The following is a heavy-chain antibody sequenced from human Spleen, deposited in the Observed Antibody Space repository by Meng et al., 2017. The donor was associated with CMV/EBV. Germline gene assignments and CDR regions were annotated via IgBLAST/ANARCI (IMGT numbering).Heavy chain of an antibody. CDR3: ARGLGFGAIVVAAFTY. Sequence: GSFSGYFWSWIRQSPGKGLEWIGEINHIGSTNFNPSLKSRVSISVDTSKRQFSLKLRSATAADTAVYYCARGLGFGAIVVAAFTYWGQGTLVTVSS. J-gene: IGHJ4*02. CDR1: GSFSGYF. CDR2: INHIGST. V-gene: IGHV4-34*01. D-gene: IGHD3-22*01.